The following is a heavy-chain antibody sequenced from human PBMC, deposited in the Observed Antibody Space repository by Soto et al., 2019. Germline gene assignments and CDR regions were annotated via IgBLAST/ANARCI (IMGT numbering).Heavy chain of an antibody. D-gene: IGHD1-26*01. CDR2: IWYDGSNK. J-gene: IGHJ4*02. CDR1: KFTFSNYG. CDR3: ARGMGDSGSYIDY. V-gene: IGHV3-33*01. Sequence: QVELVESGGGVGLPGRSLRLSCAASKFTFSNYGMHWVRQAPGQGLEWVAVIWYDGSNKYYADSVKGRFTISRDNSKNTLYLQMNTLRAEDTAVYYCARGMGDSGSYIDYWGQGTLVTVSS.